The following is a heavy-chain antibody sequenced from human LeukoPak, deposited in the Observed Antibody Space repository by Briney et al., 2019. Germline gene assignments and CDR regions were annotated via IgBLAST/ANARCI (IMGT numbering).Heavy chain of an antibody. CDR1: GASISNDY. CDR2: IHGTGST. V-gene: IGHV4-59*01. J-gene: IGHJ4*02. D-gene: IGHD2-2*01. CDR3: ARGTCSRTNCRPYFHY. Sequence: SETLSLTCTVSGASISNDYWGWIRQPPGKGLEWIADIHGTGSTNYNPSLLTRVTLSLDTSENRFSLKLSSVTAADTALYFCARGTCSRTNCRPYFHYWGQGTLVTVSS.